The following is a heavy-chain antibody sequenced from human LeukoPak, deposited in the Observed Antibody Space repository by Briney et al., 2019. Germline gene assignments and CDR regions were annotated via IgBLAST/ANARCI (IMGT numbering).Heavy chain of an antibody. D-gene: IGHD2-2*01. CDR2: VYYRRGT. Sequence: SETLSLTCIVSGGSVSAYYWSWIRQPPGKGLEWIGYVYYRRGTHYNASLKSRLTISVDTSMNQFSLKLSSVPAADTAVYYCARHAYIEVVRYGFDPWGQGTLVTVSS. V-gene: IGHV4-59*08. CDR3: ARHAYIEVVRYGFDP. CDR1: GGSVSAYY. J-gene: IGHJ5*02.